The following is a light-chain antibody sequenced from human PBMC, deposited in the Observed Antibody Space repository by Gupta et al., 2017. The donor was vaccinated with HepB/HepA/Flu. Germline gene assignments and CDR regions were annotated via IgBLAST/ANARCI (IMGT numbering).Light chain of an antibody. CDR1: QSISSY. CDR3: QQNDGTLPHT. J-gene: IGKJ4*02. CDR2: AAS. V-gene: IGKV1-39*01. Sequence: DIQMTPSPSSLSASVGDRVTITCRASQSISSYSNWYQQKPGKAPKLLIYAASSLQSGVPSRCSSSGSETDYTLTISSRQPEDVAAYYCQQNDGTLPHTFGGGSKVEIK.